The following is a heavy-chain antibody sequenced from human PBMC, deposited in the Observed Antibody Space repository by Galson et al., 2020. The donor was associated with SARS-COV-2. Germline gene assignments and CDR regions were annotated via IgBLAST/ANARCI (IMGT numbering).Heavy chain of an antibody. D-gene: IGHD5-12*01. Sequence: SVKVSCKASGGTFSSYAISWVRQAPGQGLEWMGGIIPIFGTANYAQKFQGRVTITADESTSTAYMELSSLRSEDTAVYYCARGGWRSGYDNYYYYGMDVWGQGTTVTVSS. V-gene: IGHV1-69*13. CDR2: IIPIFGTA. CDR3: ARGGWRSGYDNYYYYGMDV. J-gene: IGHJ6*02. CDR1: GGTFSSYA.